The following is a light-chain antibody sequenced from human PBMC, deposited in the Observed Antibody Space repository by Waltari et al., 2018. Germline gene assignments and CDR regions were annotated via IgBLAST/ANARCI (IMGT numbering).Light chain of an antibody. CDR1: QRIANN. J-gene: IGKJ2*03. CDR3: QQYNDWYS. Sequence: EKVMTQSPATLSVSPGEVVTLSCRASQRIANNLAWYQYRPAQAPRLLIYDASTRASGIPSRFSGSWSGTEFTLTISGLQSDDCALYYCQQYNDWYSFGQGTKLEI. CDR2: DAS. V-gene: IGKV3-15*01.